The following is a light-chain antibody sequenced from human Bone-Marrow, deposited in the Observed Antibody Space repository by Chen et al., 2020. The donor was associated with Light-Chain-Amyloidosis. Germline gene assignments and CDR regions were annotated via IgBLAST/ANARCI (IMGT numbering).Light chain of an antibody. CDR2: DDS. V-gene: IGLV3-21*02. J-gene: IGLJ3*02. CDR3: QVWDRSSDRPV. Sequence: SYVLTQPSSVSVAPGQTATIACGGNNIGSTSVHWYQQTPGQAPLLVVYDDSDRPSGIPEGLSCANAGNTATLTISRVEAGDEADYYCQVWDRSSDRPVFGGGTKLTVL. CDR1: NIGSTS.